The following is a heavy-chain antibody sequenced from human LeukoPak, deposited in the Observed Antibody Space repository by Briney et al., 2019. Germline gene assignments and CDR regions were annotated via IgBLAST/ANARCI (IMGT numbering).Heavy chain of an antibody. J-gene: IGHJ4*02. Sequence: GGSPRLSCAASGFTFSSYAMNWVRQAPGKGLEWVSSITRSSDYIYYAGSVKGRFTISRDNAKNSLYLQMNSLRAEDTAVYYCARDRGSSGLDYWGQGTLVTVSS. V-gene: IGHV3-21*01. CDR2: ITRSSDYI. CDR3: ARDRGSSGLDY. CDR1: GFTFSSYA. D-gene: IGHD6-19*01.